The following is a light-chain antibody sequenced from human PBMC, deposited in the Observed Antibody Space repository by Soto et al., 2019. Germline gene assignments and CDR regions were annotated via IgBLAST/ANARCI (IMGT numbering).Light chain of an antibody. CDR2: EAS. CDR1: QSVSSY. Sequence: EIVLTQSPATLSLSPGERATPSCRTSQSVSSYLAWYQQKRGQAPRLLIYEASNRATGIPARFSGSGSGTDFTLTISSLEPEDFAIYYCRQRSNWPLSFGGGTKVEI. V-gene: IGKV3-11*01. CDR3: RQRSNWPLS. J-gene: IGKJ4*01.